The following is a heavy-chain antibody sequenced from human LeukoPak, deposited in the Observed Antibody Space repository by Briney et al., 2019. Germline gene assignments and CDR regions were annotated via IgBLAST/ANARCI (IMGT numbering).Heavy chain of an antibody. CDR2: IYTSGST. Sequence: SETLSLTCTVSGGSISTYYWSWIRQPAGKGLEWVGRIYTSGSTNYNPSLKSRVTMSIDTSKNQFSLKVTSVTAADTAVYYCARDLRRRVTAIGYGPREYYYYMDVWGKGTTVTISS. D-gene: IGHD2-21*02. CDR1: GGSISTYY. CDR3: ARDLRRRVTAIGYGPREYYYYMDV. J-gene: IGHJ6*03. V-gene: IGHV4-4*07.